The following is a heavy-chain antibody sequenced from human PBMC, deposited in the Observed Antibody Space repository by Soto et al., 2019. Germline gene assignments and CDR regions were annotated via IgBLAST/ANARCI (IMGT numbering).Heavy chain of an antibody. D-gene: IGHD6-13*01. CDR3: ARDFGGSSWSGHYFDS. CDR1: GYTFTNYW. J-gene: IGHJ4*02. CDR2: VYPDDSDA. Sequence: GESLKISCKASGYTFTNYWVAWVRQLPGKGLEWMGIVYPDDSDARYSPSFRGQVTISADKSVDTAYLQWSSLQASDTAIYYCARDFGGSSWSGHYFDSWGQGTLVTVSS. V-gene: IGHV5-51*01.